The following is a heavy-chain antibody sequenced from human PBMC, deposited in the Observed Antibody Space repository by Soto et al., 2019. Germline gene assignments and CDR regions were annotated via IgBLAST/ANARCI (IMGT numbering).Heavy chain of an antibody. CDR3: ARSQYYYDSSGYPAGQILYGMDV. Sequence: QVQLVQSGAEVKKPGASVKVSCKASGYTFTSYGISWVRQAPGQGLEWMGWISAYNGNTNYAQKLQGRVTMTTDTATSTAYMELRSLRSDDTAVYYCARSQYYYDSSGYPAGQILYGMDVWGQGTTVTVSS. V-gene: IGHV1-18*01. D-gene: IGHD3-22*01. J-gene: IGHJ6*02. CDR2: ISAYNGNT. CDR1: GYTFTSYG.